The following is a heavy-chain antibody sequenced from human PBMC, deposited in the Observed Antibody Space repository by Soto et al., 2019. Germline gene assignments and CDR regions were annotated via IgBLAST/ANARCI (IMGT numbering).Heavy chain of an antibody. CDR1: GGTFSNYA. J-gene: IGHJ6*02. CDR2: IVPIFGTT. CDR3: ARVEAVAGLYNYHGLDV. Sequence: QVQLVQSGAEVKKPGSSVKVSCKVSGGTFSNYAIDWVRLAPGHGLEWMGGIVPIFGTTYYTQKFQGRATIIADDSTTTAYLEVSSLSSEDTSIYYCARVEAVAGLYNYHGLDVWGQGTAVTVSS. D-gene: IGHD6-19*01. V-gene: IGHV1-69*12.